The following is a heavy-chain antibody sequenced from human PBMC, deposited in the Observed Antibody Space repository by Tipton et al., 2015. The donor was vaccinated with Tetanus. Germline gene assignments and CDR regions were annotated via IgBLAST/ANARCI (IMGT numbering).Heavy chain of an antibody. Sequence: TLSLTCTVSGGSISSSSYYWGWIRQPPGKGLEWIGSIYYSGSTYYNPSLKSRVTISGDTSKNQFSLKLSSVTAADTAVYYCASERTTNYGSGPDEDYWGQGTLVTVSS. J-gene: IGHJ4*02. CDR3: ASERTTNYGSGPDEDY. CDR2: IYYSGST. CDR1: GGSISSSSYY. D-gene: IGHD3-10*01. V-gene: IGHV4-39*01.